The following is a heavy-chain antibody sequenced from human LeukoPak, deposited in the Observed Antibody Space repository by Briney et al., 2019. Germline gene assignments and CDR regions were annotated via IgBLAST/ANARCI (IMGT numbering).Heavy chain of an antibody. J-gene: IGHJ4*02. D-gene: IGHD6-19*01. CDR1: GFTFSSYA. CDR3: ATQRLVLSRIDY. V-gene: IGHV3-23*01. CDR2: ISGSGGST. Sequence: GGSLRLSCAASGFTFSSYAMSWVRQAPGKGLEWVSAISGSGGSTYYADSVKGRFTISRDNSKNTLYLQMNSLGAGDTAVYYCATQRLVLSRIDYWGQGTLVTVSS.